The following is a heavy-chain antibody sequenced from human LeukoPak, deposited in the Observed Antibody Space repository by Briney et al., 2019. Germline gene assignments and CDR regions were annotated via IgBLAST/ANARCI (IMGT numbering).Heavy chain of an antibody. CDR1: GGSISSSSYY. Sequence: SETLSLTCTVSGGSISSSSYYWSWIRQPPGKGLEWIGEINHSGSTNYNPSLKSRVTISVDTSKNQFSLKLSSVTTADTAVYYCARGVLRYFVLNGFYYYYMDVWGKGTTVTVSS. D-gene: IGHD3-9*01. CDR2: INHSGST. CDR3: ARGVLRYFVLNGFYYYYMDV. J-gene: IGHJ6*03. V-gene: IGHV4-39*07.